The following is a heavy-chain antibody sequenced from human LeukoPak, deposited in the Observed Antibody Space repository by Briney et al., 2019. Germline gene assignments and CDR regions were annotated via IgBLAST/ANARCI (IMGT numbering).Heavy chain of an antibody. CDR1: GGSISSGDYY. V-gene: IGHV4-30-4*01. CDR2: IYYSGST. J-gene: IGHJ4*02. CDR3: ARWSGSCYSGDY. D-gene: IGHD2-15*01. Sequence: QSSQTLSLTCTVSGGSISSGDYYWSWIRQPPGKGLEWIGYIYYSGSTYYNPSLKSRVTISVDTPKNQFSLKLSSVTAADTAVYYCARWSGSCYSGDYWGQGTLVTVSS.